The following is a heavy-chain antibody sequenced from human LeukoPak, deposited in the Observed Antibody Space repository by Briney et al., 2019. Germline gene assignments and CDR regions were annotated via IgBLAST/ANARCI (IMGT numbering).Heavy chain of an antibody. CDR3: PKPLLTPGN. CDR2: ISASGADT. V-gene: IGHV3-23*01. J-gene: IGHJ4*02. Sequence: PGGSLRLSCTTSGFIFAKYAMAWVRQSPGKGLEWVSTISASGADTYYADSVGGRFTISRDNSRNALYLQLSRLRVDDTAFYYCPKPLLTPGNWGPGTLVTVSS. CDR1: GFIFAKYA. D-gene: IGHD4-23*01.